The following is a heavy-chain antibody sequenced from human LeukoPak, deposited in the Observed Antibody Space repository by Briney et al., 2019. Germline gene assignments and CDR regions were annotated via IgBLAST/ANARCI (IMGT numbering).Heavy chain of an antibody. V-gene: IGHV3-48*04. CDR1: GFTFSSYS. J-gene: IGHJ4*02. D-gene: IGHD1-26*01. CDR2: ISSSSSTI. CDR3: ARLGGATAFDY. Sequence: GALRLSCAASGFTFSSYSMNWVRQAPGKGLEWVSYISSSSSTIYYADSVKGRFTISRDNAKNSLYLQMNSLRAEDTAVYYCARLGGATAFDYWGQGTLVTVYS.